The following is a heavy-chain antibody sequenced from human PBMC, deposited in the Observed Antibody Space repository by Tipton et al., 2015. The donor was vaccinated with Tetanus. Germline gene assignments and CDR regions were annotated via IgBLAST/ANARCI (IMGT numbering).Heavy chain of an antibody. D-gene: IGHD1-26*01. Sequence: SLRLSCAASGFTFSSYGMHWVRQAPGKGLEWVAVISYDGSNKYYADSVKGRFTISRDNSKNTLYLQMNSLRAEDTAVYYCAKETVGATTRGYYYFDYWGQGTLVTVSS. CDR1: GFTFSSYG. J-gene: IGHJ4*02. V-gene: IGHV3-30*18. CDR2: ISYDGSNK. CDR3: AKETVGATTRGYYYFDY.